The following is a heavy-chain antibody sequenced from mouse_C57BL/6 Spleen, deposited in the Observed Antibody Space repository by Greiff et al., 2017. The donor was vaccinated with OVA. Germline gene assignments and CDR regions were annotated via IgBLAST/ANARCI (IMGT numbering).Heavy chain of an antibody. V-gene: IGHV1-69*01. Sequence: QVQLQQPGAELVMPGASVKLSCKASGYTFTSYWMHWVKQRPGQGLEWIGEIDPSDSYTNYNQKFKGKSTLTVDKSSSTAYMQLSSLTSEDSAVYYCARLQEDAMDYWGQGTSVTVSS. J-gene: IGHJ4*01. CDR2: IDPSDSYT. CDR1: GYTFTSYW. CDR3: ARLQEDAMDY.